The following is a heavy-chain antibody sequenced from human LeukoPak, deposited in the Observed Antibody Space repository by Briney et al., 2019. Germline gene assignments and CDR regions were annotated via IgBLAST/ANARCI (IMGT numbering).Heavy chain of an antibody. D-gene: IGHD3-22*01. J-gene: IGHJ5*02. V-gene: IGHV1-2*02. CDR1: GYTFTGYY. CDR3: ARDGIVVVNGAFDP. Sequence: ASVKVSCKASGYTFTGYYMHWVRQAPGQGLEWMGWINPNSGGTNYAQKFQGRVTMTRDTSISTAYMELSRLRSDGTAVYYCARDGIVVVNGAFDPWGQGTLVTVSS. CDR2: INPNSGGT.